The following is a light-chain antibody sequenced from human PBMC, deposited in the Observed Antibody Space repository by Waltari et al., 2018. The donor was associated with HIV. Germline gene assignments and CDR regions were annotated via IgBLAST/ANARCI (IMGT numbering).Light chain of an antibody. Sequence: DIQMTQSPSPVSASVGDRVTITRRASQGIRSWLAWYNQKPGKDPKLLIYAAYSLQSGVRSRFSGSGSGTDFTLTISSLQAEDFATYYCQQANSFPLAFGGGTKVEIK. V-gene: IGKV1D-12*01. CDR1: QGIRSW. CDR3: QQANSFPLA. CDR2: AAY. J-gene: IGKJ4*02.